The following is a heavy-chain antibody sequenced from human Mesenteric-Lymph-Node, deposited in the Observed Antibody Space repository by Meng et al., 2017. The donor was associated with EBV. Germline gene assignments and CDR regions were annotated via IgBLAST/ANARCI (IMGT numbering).Heavy chain of an antibody. CDR3: ASGGVRDPSPPY. CDR2: IYYTGST. J-gene: IGHJ1*01. Sequence: QLQESGPGLVKPSGTLSLPCAVSVDSISNSNWWSWVRQHPGKGLEWIGEIYYTGSTNYNPSLTTRVSMSVDKSKTEFSLEVNSVTAADTAVYYCASGGVRDPSPPYWGQGALVTVSS. CDR1: VDSISNSNW. D-gene: IGHD3-16*01. V-gene: IGHV4-4*02.